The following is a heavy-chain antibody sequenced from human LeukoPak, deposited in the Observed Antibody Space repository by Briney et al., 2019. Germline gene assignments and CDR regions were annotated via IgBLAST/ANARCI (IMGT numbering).Heavy chain of an antibody. V-gene: IGHV3-21*01. CDR1: GFTVSSNS. CDR3: LRGDRRDF. CDR2: ISSSTSSI. Sequence: GGSLRLSCTVSGFTVSSNSMSWVRQAPGKGLEWVSSISSSTSSIYYADSVKGRFTISRDNARNSLYLQMNSLRVEDTAVYYCLRGDRRDFWGQGTLVTVSS. J-gene: IGHJ4*02.